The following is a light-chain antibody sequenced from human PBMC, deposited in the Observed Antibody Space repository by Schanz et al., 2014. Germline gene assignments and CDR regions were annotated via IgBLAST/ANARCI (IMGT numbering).Light chain of an antibody. Sequence: EIVMTQSPATLSVSPGERATLSCRASQSVSSNLAWYQQTPGQAPRLLIYGTSTRATGIPARFSGSGSETEFTLTISSLQSEDFAVYYCQQYNKWPLYTFGQGTKLEIK. CDR2: GTS. CDR1: QSVSSN. CDR3: QQYNKWPLYT. V-gene: IGKV3-15*01. J-gene: IGKJ2*01.